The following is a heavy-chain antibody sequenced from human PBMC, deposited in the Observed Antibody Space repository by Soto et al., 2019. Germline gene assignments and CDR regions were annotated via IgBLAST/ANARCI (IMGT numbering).Heavy chain of an antibody. D-gene: IGHD2-21*01. V-gene: IGHV1-18*01. J-gene: IGHJ6*02. CDR2: IIPYNDNT. CDR1: GYIFSDYG. Sequence: ASVKVSCKASGYIFSDYGINWVRLAPGQGLEWMGWIIPYNDNTKYAENFQGRVTLTTDTSTNTVYMELRSLTPDDTGVYFCARKPYSHYYGMDVWGQGTSVTVSS. CDR3: ARKPYSHYYGMDV.